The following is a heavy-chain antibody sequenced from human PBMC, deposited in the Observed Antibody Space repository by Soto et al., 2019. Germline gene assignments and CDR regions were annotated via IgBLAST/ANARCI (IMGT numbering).Heavy chain of an antibody. V-gene: IGHV5-51*01. Sequence: GESLKISCKGSGYSFSIFWIGWVRQMPGKGLEWMGVIYPADSDTRYSPSFEGQVTISADKSFSTVYLQWSSLKASDTAMYYCASLGCDSSEYPFDYSSQRARVSVSS. D-gene: IGHD3-22*01. CDR3: ASLGCDSSEYPFDY. J-gene: IGHJ4*02. CDR1: GYSFSIFW. CDR2: IYPADSDT.